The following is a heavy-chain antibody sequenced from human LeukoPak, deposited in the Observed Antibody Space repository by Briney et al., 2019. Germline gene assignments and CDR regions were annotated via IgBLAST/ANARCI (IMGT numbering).Heavy chain of an antibody. CDR3: ARTLRITMIVVAPDAFDI. CDR1: GGTFSSYA. Sequence: SVKVSCKASGGTFSSYAISWVRQAPGQGLEWMGRIVPIFGTANYAQKFQGRVTITTDESTSTAYMELSSLRSEDTAVYYCARTLRITMIVVAPDAFDIWGQGTMVTVSS. V-gene: IGHV1-69*05. J-gene: IGHJ3*02. CDR2: IVPIFGTA. D-gene: IGHD3-22*01.